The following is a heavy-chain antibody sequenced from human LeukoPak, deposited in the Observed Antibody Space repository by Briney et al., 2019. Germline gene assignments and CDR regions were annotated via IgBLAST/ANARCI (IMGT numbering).Heavy chain of an antibody. D-gene: IGHD2/OR15-2a*01. CDR3: AGASNCISTTCSVDY. Sequence: GGSLRLSCAASGFTFSSYGMHLVRQAPSKGLEWVALIWYDGSNKYYADSVKGRFTISRDNSKNTLYVQMNSLRAEDTAVYYCAGASNCISTTCSVDYWGQGTLVSVSS. J-gene: IGHJ4*02. V-gene: IGHV3-33*08. CDR1: GFTFSSYG. CDR2: IWYDGSNK.